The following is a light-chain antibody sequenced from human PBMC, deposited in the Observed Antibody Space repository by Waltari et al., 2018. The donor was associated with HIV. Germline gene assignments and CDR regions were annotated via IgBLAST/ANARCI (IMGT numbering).Light chain of an antibody. Sequence: QSVLTQPPSASGTPGQRVTISCSGSSSSIGSNYVYWYQQLPGTAPKLLIYRNNQRPSGVPDRFSGSKSGTSASLAISGLRSEDEADYYCAAWDVSLSGYVFGTGTKVTVL. CDR1: SSSIGSNY. CDR2: RNN. J-gene: IGLJ1*01. V-gene: IGLV1-47*01. CDR3: AAWDVSLSGYV.